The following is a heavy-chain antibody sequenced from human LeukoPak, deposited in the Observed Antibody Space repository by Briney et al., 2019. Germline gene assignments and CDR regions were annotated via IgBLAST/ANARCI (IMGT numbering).Heavy chain of an antibody. CDR2: IIPIFGTA. CDR3: AREGPRGDYPYYFDY. Sequence: GASVKVSCKASGGTFSSYAISWVRQAPGQGLEWMGGIIPIFGTANYAQEFQGRVTITADESTSTAYMELSSLRSEDTAVYYCAREGPRGDYPYYFDYWGQGTLVTVSS. CDR1: GGTFSSYA. V-gene: IGHV1-69*13. J-gene: IGHJ4*02. D-gene: IGHD4-11*01.